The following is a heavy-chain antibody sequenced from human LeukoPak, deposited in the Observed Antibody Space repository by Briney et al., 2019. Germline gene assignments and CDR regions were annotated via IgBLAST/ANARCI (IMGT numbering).Heavy chain of an antibody. CDR3: ARGLGVTAFDY. D-gene: IGHD3-10*01. CDR1: GSSISSSGYH. J-gene: IGHJ4*02. Sequence: SETLSLTCTVSGSSISSSGYHWGWIRQPPGKGLEWIGSTYYNPSLKSRVTISVDTSKNQFSLRVSSVTAADTAVYYCARGLGVTAFDYWGQGTLVTVSS. V-gene: IGHV4-39*01. CDR2: T.